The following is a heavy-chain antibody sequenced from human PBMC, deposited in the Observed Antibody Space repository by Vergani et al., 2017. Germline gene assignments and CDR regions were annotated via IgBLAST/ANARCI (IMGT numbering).Heavy chain of an antibody. J-gene: IGHJ6*02. CDR3: ARVGVRDAYYYGMDV. Sequence: EVQLVESGGGLVKPGGSLRLSCAASGFTFSSYSMNWVRQAPGKGLEWVSSISSSSSYIYYADSVKGRFTISRDNAKNSLYLQMNSLRAEDTAVYYCARVGVRDAYYYGMDVWGQGTTVTVSS. CDR2: ISSSSSYI. V-gene: IGHV3-21*04. CDR1: GFTFSSYS. D-gene: IGHD3-16*01.